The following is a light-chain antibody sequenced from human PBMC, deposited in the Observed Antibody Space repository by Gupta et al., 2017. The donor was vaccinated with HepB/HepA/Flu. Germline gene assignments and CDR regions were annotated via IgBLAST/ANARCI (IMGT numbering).Light chain of an antibody. V-gene: IGLV2-11*01. CDR1: SSDVGGYNY. J-gene: IGLJ3*02. CDR2: DVS. Sequence: SALTQPRSVSGSPGPSVTISCTGTSSDVGGYNYVSWYQQHPGKAPKLMIHDVSKRPSGVPDRFSGSKSGTTASLTISGLQAEDEADYYCCSYAGSYNFWVFGGGTKLTVL. CDR3: CSYAGSYNFWV.